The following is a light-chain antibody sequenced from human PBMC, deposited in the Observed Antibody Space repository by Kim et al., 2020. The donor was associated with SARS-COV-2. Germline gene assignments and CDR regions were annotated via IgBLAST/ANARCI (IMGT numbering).Light chain of an antibody. CDR3: QSYDNSLSGYV. CDR2: ANT. CDR1: SSNIGTSFD. V-gene: IGLV1-40*01. J-gene: IGLJ1*01. Sequence: HRVTTSCTGTSSNIGTSFDVHWYQQLPGSAPKLLIYANTNRPSGVPDRFSGSKSGTSASLAITGVQAEDEADYYCQSYDNSLSGYVFGTGTKVTV.